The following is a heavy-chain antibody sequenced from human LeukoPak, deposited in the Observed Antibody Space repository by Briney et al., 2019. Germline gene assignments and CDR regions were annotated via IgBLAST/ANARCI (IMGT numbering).Heavy chain of an antibody. CDR3: ARGDSGYAFYFDY. J-gene: IGHJ4*02. V-gene: IGHV4-61*02. CDR1: GGSISSGSYY. CDR2: IYTSGST. Sequence: PSETLSLTCTVSGGSISSGSYYWSWIRQPAGKGLEWIGRIYTSGSTNYNPSLKSRVTISVDTSKNQFSLKLSSVTAADTAVYYCARGDSGYAFYFDYWGQGTLVTVSS. D-gene: IGHD5-12*01.